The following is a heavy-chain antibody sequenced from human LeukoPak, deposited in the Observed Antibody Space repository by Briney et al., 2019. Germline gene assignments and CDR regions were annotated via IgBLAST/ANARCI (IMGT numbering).Heavy chain of an antibody. D-gene: IGHD3-22*01. J-gene: IGHJ4*02. CDR3: AIRSYYDTRGYYYFDY. CDR1: GFTFSSYS. CDR2: ISSSSSYI. Sequence: GGSLRLSCAASGFTFSSYSMNWVRQAPGKGLEWVSSISSSSSYIYYADSVKGRFTISRDNAKNSLYLQMNSLRAEDTAVYYCAIRSYYDTRGYYYFDYWGQGTLVTVSA. V-gene: IGHV3-21*01.